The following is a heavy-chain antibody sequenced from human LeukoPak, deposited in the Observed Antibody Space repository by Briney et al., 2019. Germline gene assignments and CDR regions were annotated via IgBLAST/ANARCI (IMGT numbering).Heavy chain of an antibody. CDR3: ARHMTTAGYYYMDD. V-gene: IGHV5-51*01. J-gene: IGHJ6*03. CDR1: GYSFTSYG. CDR2: IYPGDSDT. Sequence: GQSLKISCKGSGYSFTSYGIGWVRQMPGKGLEWMGIIYPGDSDTTYSPSFQGQVTISADKSISTAYLQWSSLKASDTAMYYCARHMTTAGYYYMDDWGKGTTVTVSS. D-gene: IGHD4-17*01.